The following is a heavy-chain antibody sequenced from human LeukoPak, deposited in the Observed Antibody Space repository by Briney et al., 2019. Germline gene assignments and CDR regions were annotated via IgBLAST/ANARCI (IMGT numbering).Heavy chain of an antibody. CDR3: ARYSGSYLSPFDY. Sequence: SETLSLTCTVXGXXIXXXYXXXXXXPPGXXXXXXXYIYYXXSTNYXXSLKSRVTMSVDTSKNQFSLKLTSVTAADTAVXYXARYSGSYLSPFDYWGQGTLVTVSS. V-gene: IGHV4-59*08. D-gene: IGHD1-26*01. CDR2: IYYXXST. J-gene: IGHJ4*02. CDR1: GXXIXXXY.